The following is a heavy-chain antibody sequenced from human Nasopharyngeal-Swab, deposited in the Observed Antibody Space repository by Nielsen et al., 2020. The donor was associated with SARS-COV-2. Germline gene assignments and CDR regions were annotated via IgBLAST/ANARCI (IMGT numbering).Heavy chain of an antibody. CDR3: ARYYAGYSSSWYYFDY. J-gene: IGHJ4*02. V-gene: IGHV4-39*01. Sequence: WIRQPPGKGLEWIGYIYYSGSTYYNPSLKSRVTISVDTSKNQFSLKMSSVTAADTAVYYCARYYAGYSSSWYYFDYWGQGTLVTVSS. CDR2: IYYSGST. D-gene: IGHD6-13*01.